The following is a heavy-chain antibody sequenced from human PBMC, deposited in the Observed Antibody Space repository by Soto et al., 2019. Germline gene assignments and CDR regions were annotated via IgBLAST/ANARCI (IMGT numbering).Heavy chain of an antibody. CDR1: GFTFSSYS. CDR3: ARDADYYDSSGTGFDY. CDR2: ISSSSSYI. J-gene: IGHJ4*02. D-gene: IGHD3-22*01. Sequence: PGGSVRLSCAASGFTFSSYSMNWVRQAPGKGPEWVSSISSSSSYIYYADSVKGRFTISRDNAKNSLYLQMNSLRAEDTAVYYCARDADYYDSSGTGFDYWGQGTLVTVSS. V-gene: IGHV3-21*01.